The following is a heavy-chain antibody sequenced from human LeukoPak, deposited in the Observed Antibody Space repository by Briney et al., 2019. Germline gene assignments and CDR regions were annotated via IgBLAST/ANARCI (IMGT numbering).Heavy chain of an antibody. CDR2: IYHSGST. CDR3: ARGLTYYDFWSGHHPGSYYMDV. D-gene: IGHD3-3*01. CDR1: GYSISSGYY. Sequence: PSETLSLTCAVSGYSISSGYYWGWIRQPPGKGLEWIGSIYHSGSTYYNPSLKSRVTISVDTSKNQFPLKLSPVTAADTAVYYCARGLTYYDFWSGHHPGSYYMDVWGKGTTVTVSS. J-gene: IGHJ6*03. V-gene: IGHV4-38-2*01.